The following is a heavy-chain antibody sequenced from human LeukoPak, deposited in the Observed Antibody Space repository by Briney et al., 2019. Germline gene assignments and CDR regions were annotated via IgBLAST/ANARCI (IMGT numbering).Heavy chain of an antibody. CDR2: ISSSSSYI. D-gene: IGHD4-17*01. CDR1: GFTFSSYS. Sequence: GGSLRLSCAASGFTFSSYSMNWVRQAPGKGLEWVSYISSSSSYIYYADSVKGRFTISRDNAKNSLNLQMNSLRAEDTDVYYCSKVGLGGDYEGYLDYWGQGTLVTVSS. V-gene: IGHV3-21*01. CDR3: SKVGLGGDYEGYLDY. J-gene: IGHJ4*02.